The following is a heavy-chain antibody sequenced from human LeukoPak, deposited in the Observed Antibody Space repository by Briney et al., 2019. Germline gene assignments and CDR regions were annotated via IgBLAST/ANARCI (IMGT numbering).Heavy chain of an antibody. CDR2: IYYSGST. Sequence: SETLSLTCAVYGGSFSGYYWSWIRQPPGKGLEWIGYIYYSGSTNYNPSLRSRVTISVDTSKNQFSLKLSSVTAADTAVYYCAREPGYSSSWYGYWGQGTLVTVSS. CDR3: AREPGYSSSWYGY. J-gene: IGHJ4*02. V-gene: IGHV4-59*01. CDR1: GGSFSGYY. D-gene: IGHD6-13*01.